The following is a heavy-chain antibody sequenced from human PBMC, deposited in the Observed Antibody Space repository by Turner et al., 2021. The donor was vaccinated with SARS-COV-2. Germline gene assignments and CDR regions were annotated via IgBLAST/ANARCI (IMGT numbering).Heavy chain of an antibody. CDR3: ARSYHTYYFDY. CDR2: IFSSGST. J-gene: IGHJ4*02. D-gene: IGHD2-2*01. V-gene: IGHV4-39*01. Sequence: QLQLQESGPGLVKPSETLSLTCTVSGGSITSSTYYWGWIRQPPGKGLDWIGSIFSSGSTYYNPSLKSRVTISVDTSKNQFSLKLTSVTAADTAVYYCARSYHTYYFDYWGQGTLGIVSS. CDR1: GGSITSSTYY.